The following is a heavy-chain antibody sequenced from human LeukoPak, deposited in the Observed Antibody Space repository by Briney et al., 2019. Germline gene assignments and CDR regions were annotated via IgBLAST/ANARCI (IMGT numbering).Heavy chain of an antibody. CDR3: ASYYGYSYGSFDY. Sequence: SQTLSLTCTVSGGSLSSGDYYWSWIRQPPGKGLEWIGYIYYSGSTYYNPSLKSRVTISVDTSKNQFSLKLSSVTAADTAVYYCASYYGYSYGSFDYWGQGTLSPSPQ. CDR1: GGSLSSGDYY. D-gene: IGHD5-18*01. V-gene: IGHV4-30-4*08. CDR2: IYYSGST. J-gene: IGHJ4*02.